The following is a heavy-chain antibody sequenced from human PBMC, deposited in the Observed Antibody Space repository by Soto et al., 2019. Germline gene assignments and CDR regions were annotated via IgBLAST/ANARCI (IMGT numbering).Heavy chain of an antibody. CDR3: AKEGGSSCCYDDMDV. D-gene: IGHD1-26*01. Sequence: QVQLVESGGGVVQPGRSLRLSCAASGFTFSSYGMHWVRQAPGKGLEWVAVISYDGSNKYYADSVKGRFTISSDNSKDPLYLQMSSRRAEDTAVYYCAKEGGSSCCYDDMDVWGQGTTVTVSS. J-gene: IGHJ6*02. CDR2: ISYDGSNK. V-gene: IGHV3-30*18. CDR1: GFTFSSYG.